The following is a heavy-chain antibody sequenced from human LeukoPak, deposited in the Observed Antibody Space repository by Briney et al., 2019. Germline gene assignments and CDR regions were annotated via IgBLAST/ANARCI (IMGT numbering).Heavy chain of an antibody. CDR1: GYTFSSYA. CDR3: ARDPAYYYDSSGYILIGCAFDI. J-gene: IGHJ3*02. D-gene: IGHD3-22*01. V-gene: IGHV1-69*13. Sequence: GASVKVSCKASGYTFSSYAISWVRQAPGQGLEWMGGIIPIFGTANYAQKFQGRVTITADESTSTAYMELSSLRSEDTAVYYCARDPAYYYDSSGYILIGCAFDIWGQGTMVTVSS. CDR2: IIPIFGTA.